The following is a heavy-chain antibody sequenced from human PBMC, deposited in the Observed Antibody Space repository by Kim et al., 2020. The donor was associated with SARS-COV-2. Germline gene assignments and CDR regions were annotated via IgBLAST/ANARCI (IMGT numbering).Heavy chain of an antibody. J-gene: IGHJ5*02. V-gene: IGHV4-39*01. Sequence: SRKSRVTISVDTSKNQFSLKLSSVTAADTAVYYCASSTIVPAAMPSWFDPWGQGTLVTVSS. CDR3: ASSTIVPAAMPSWFDP. D-gene: IGHD2-2*01.